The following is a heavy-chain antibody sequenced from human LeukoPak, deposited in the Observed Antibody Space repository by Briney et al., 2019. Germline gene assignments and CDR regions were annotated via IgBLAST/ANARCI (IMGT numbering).Heavy chain of an antibody. CDR1: GFTFSSYN. CDR2: ISTSSSYI. CDR3: AKDISGLLWFGPDY. D-gene: IGHD3-10*01. J-gene: IGHJ4*02. V-gene: IGHV3-21*04. Sequence: PGGSLRLSCAASGFTFSSYNMNWVRQAPGKGLEWVSSISTSSSYIYCADSVKGRFTISRDNAKNSLYLQMNSLRAEDTALYYCAKDISGLLWFGPDYWGQGTLVTVSS.